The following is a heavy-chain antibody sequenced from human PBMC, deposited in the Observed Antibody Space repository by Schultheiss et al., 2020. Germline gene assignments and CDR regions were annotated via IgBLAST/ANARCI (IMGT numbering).Heavy chain of an antibody. CDR1: GGSFSGYY. J-gene: IGHJ4*02. CDR3: ARVVGATTYFDY. D-gene: IGHD1-26*01. V-gene: IGHV4-34*09. Sequence: SETLSLTCAVYGGSFSGYYWSWIRQPPGKGLEWIGEINHSGSTYYNPSLKSRVTISVDTSKNQFSLKLSSVTAADTAVYYCARVVGATTYFDYWGQGTLVTVST. CDR2: INHSGST.